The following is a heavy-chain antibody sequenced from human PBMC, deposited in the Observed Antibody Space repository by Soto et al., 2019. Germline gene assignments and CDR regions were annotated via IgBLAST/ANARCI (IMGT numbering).Heavy chain of an antibody. CDR2: ISTYNGNS. J-gene: IGHJ1*01. CDR3: ARERGDFSWSSAEYLQH. D-gene: IGHD6-13*01. Sequence: ASLKVSFKATGYSFPDYGIHWVRQAPGQGLEWMRWISTYNGNSTYAQKLQGRVTMTTDTSTSTAHMELRSLRSDDTDVYYCARERGDFSWSSAEYLQHWGQGTLVTVSS. CDR1: GYSFPDYG. V-gene: IGHV1-18*01.